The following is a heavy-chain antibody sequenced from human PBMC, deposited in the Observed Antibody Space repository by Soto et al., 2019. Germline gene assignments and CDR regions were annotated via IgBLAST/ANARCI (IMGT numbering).Heavy chain of an antibody. CDR2: IYYSGST. V-gene: IGHV4-39*01. Sequence: SETLSLTCTVSGGSISSSSYYWGWIRQPPGKGLEWIGSIYYSGSTYYNPSLKSRVTISVDTSKNQFSLKLSSVTAADTAVYYCARSPVPLYGSGYPIEYWGQGTLVTVSS. J-gene: IGHJ4*02. CDR1: GGSISSSSYY. CDR3: ARSPVPLYGSGYPIEY. D-gene: IGHD6-19*01.